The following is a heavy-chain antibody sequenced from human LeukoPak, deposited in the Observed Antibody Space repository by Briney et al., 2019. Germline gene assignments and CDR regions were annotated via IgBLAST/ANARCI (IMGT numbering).Heavy chain of an antibody. Sequence: ASVKVSCKASGYSFMSHYMHWVRQAPGQGLDWMGIINPSGASTSYAQKFQGRVTMTRDMSTSTVYMELSSLRSEDTAVYYCARFAVHRRLAVNGQFGLDYWGQGTLVTVSS. J-gene: IGHJ4*02. CDR3: ARFAVHRRLAVNGQFGLDY. V-gene: IGHV1-46*01. D-gene: IGHD6-19*01. CDR1: GYSFMSHY. CDR2: INPSGAST.